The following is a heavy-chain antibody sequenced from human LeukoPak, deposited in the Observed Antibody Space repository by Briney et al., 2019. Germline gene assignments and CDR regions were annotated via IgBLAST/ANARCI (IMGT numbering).Heavy chain of an antibody. CDR3: AKLRDSYGVDY. CDR2: IIPIFGTA. V-gene: IGHV1-69*13. Sequence: SVKVSCKASGCTFSSYAISWVRQAPGQGLEWMGGIIPIFGTANYAQKFQGRVTITADESTSTAYMELSSLRSEDTAVYYCAKLRDSYGVDYWGQGTLVTVSS. CDR1: GCTFSSYA. J-gene: IGHJ4*02. D-gene: IGHD5-18*01.